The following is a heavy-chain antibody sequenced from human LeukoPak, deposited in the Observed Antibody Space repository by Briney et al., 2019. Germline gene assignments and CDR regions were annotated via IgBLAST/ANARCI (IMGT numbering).Heavy chain of an antibody. V-gene: IGHV4-34*01. CDR3: ARHKHGRRYGSGSYLYYFDY. J-gene: IGHJ4*02. D-gene: IGHD3-10*01. CDR1: GGSFSDYY. CDR2: INHSGST. Sequence: PSETLSLTCAVYGGSFSDYYWSWIRQPPGKGLEWIGEINHSGSTNYNPSLKSRVTISVDTSKNQFSLKLSSVTAADTAVYYCARHKHGRRYGSGSYLYYFDYWGQGTLVTVSS.